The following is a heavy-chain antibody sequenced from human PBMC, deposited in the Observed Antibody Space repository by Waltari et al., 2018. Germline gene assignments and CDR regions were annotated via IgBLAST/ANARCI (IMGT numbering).Heavy chain of an antibody. V-gene: IGHV3-74*01. D-gene: IGHD3-10*01. CDR3: TRALWLGELYDY. Sequence: EVQLDESGGGLVQPGGSLRLSCSASGFTFTRSLVNWVRQAPGKGLWLVARINSNGSSTTYADSVKGRFTISRDNAKNTVYLQMNSLRVEDTAVYYCTRALWLGELYDYWGQGTLVTVSS. J-gene: IGHJ4*02. CDR1: GFTFTRSL. CDR2: INSNGSST.